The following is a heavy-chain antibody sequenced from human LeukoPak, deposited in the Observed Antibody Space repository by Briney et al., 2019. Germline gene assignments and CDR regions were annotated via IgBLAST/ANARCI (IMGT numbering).Heavy chain of an antibody. D-gene: IGHD3-22*01. CDR2: IYYSGST. Sequence: SETLSLTCTVSGGSISSSSYYWGWIRQPPGKGLEWIGSIYYSGSTYYNPSLKSRVTISVDTSKNQFSLKLSSVTAADTAVYYCARSRQNIVVVTPFDYWGQGTLVTVSS. CDR1: GGSISSSSYY. CDR3: ARSRQNIVVVTPFDY. J-gene: IGHJ4*02. V-gene: IGHV4-39*07.